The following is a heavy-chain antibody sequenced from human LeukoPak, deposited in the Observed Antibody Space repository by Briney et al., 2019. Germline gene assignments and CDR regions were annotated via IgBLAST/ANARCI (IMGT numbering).Heavy chain of an antibody. CDR1: GGTFSSYA. D-gene: IGHD3-9*01. CDR3: ATTGDYDILTGYYGGQLDY. V-gene: IGHV1-18*01. Sequence: ASVKVSCKASGGTFSSYAISWVRQAPGQGLEWMGWISAYNGNTNYAQKLQGRVTMTTDTSTSTAYMELRSLRSDDTAVYYCATTGDYDILTGYYGGQLDYWGQGTLVTVSS. J-gene: IGHJ4*02. CDR2: ISAYNGNT.